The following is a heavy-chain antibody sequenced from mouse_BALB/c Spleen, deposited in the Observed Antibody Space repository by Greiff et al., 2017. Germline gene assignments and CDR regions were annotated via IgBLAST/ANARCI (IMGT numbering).Heavy chain of an antibody. CDR2: IWAGGST. D-gene: IGHD3-2*01. CDR1: GFSLTSYG. CDR3: ARDLDSYAMDY. V-gene: IGHV2-9*02. J-gene: IGHJ4*01. Sequence: QVHVKQSGPGLVAPSQSLSITCTVSGFSLTSYGVHWVRQPPGKGLEWLGVIWAGGSTNYNSALMSRLSISKDNSKSQVFLKMNSLQTDDTAMYYCARDLDSYAMDYWGQGTSVTVSS.